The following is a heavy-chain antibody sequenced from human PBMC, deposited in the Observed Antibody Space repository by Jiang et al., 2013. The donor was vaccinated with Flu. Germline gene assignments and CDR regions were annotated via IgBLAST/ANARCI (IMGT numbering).Heavy chain of an antibody. D-gene: IGHD4-23*01. Sequence: PSQTLSLTCAVSGGSISSGGYSWSWIRQRPGKGLEWIGYIYHSGSTYYNPSLKSRVTISVDRSKNQFSLKLSSVTAADTAVYYCAREYGGNSGGDYYYYMDVWGKGTTVTVSS. CDR2: IYHSGST. V-gene: IGHV4-30-2*01. CDR3: AREYGGNSGGDYYYYMDV. CDR1: GGSISSGGYS. J-gene: IGHJ6*03.